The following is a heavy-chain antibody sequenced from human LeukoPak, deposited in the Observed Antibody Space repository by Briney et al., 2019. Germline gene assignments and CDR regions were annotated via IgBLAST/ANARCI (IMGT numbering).Heavy chain of an antibody. Sequence: GASVKVSCKASGYTFTGYYMHWVRQAPGQGLEWMGWINPNSGGTNYAQKFQGRVTMTRDTSISTAYMELSRLRSDDTAVYYCATAPDYDSSGYYYAYFDYWGREPWSPSPQ. CDR2: INPNSGGT. V-gene: IGHV1-2*02. CDR1: GYTFTGYY. J-gene: IGHJ4*02. CDR3: ATAPDYDSSGYYYAYFDY. D-gene: IGHD3-22*01.